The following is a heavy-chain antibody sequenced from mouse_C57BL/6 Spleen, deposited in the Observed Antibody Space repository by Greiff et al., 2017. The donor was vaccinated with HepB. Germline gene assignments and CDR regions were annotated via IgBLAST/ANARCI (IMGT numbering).Heavy chain of an antibody. CDR3: ARGVSRAMDY. CDR2: IDPEDGET. J-gene: IGHJ4*01. Sequence: EVQVVESGAELVKPGASVKLSCTASGFNIKDYYMHWVKQRPEQGLEWIGRIDPEDGETKYAPKFQGKATITADTSSNTAYLQLSSLTSADTAVYYYARGVSRAMDYWGQGTSVTVSS. V-gene: IGHV14-2*01. D-gene: IGHD1-1*01. CDR1: GFNIKDYY.